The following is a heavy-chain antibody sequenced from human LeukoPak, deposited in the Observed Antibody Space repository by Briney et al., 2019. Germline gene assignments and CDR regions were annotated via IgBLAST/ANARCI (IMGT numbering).Heavy chain of an antibody. CDR1: GYTFTGYY. V-gene: IGHV1-2*02. CDR2: INPNSGGT. D-gene: IGHD3-16*02. Sequence: GASVKVSCKASGYTFTGYYMHWVRQAPGQGLEWMGWINPNSGGTNYAQKFQGRVTMTRDTSISTAYMELSRLRSDDTAVYYCARDPIMITFGGVIVTEDYWGQGTLVTVSS. J-gene: IGHJ4*02. CDR3: ARDPIMITFGGVIVTEDY.